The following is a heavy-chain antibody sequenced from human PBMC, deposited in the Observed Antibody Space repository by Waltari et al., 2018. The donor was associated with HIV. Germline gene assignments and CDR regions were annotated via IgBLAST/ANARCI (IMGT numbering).Heavy chain of an antibody. D-gene: IGHD6-19*01. J-gene: IGHJ4*02. CDR3: AKGADSSGWSHVYFDA. CDR2: IGASGNET. Sequence: EVQLLESGGDSVQPGGSLILPCAASGVLFNPDARVWVRQAPGRGLEWMGTIGASGNETYYAEYVKGRVTVSRDKSKDTVSLQMHSLESGDTVLYSCAKGADSSGWSHVYFDAWGLGTLVTVSS. V-gene: IGHV3-23*01. CDR1: GVLFNPDA.